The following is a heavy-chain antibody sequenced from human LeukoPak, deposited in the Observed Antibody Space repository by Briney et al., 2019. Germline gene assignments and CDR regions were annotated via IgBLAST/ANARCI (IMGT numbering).Heavy chain of an antibody. CDR2: ISSDGTNK. J-gene: IGHJ4*02. Sequence: PGGSLRLSCAASRFTFRNYAMHWVRQAPGKGLEWVAVISSDGTNKDYADSVKGRFGISRDNSKNTLYLQMNGLRAEDTAVYYCASYYDFWSGYYTYYFDYWGQGTLVTVSS. D-gene: IGHD3-3*01. CDR1: RFTFRNYA. CDR3: ASYYDFWSGYYTYYFDY. V-gene: IGHV3-30*09.